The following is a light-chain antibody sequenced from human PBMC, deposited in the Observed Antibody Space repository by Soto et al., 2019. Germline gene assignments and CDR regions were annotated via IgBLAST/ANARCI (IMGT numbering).Light chain of an antibody. V-gene: IGKV4-1*01. CDR3: QQYESTPPT. CDR2: WAS. CDR1: QSVLYSSNNKNY. J-gene: IGKJ2*01. Sequence: DIVMTQSPDSLAFSLGERATINCKSSQSVLYSSNNKNYLAWYQQRPGQPPKLLIYWASTRESGVPDRFSGSGSGTDFTLTITSLQAEDVAVYYCQQYESTPPTFGQGTKLEIK.